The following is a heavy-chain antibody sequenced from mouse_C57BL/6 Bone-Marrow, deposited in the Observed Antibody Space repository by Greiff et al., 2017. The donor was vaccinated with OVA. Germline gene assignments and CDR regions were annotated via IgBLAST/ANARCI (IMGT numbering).Heavy chain of an antibody. J-gene: IGHJ1*03. CDR2: ISSGGSYT. Sequence: EVQLVESGGDLVKPGGSLKLSCAASGFTFSSYGMSWVRQTPDKRLEWVATISSGGSYTYYPDSVKGRFTISRDNAKNTLYLQMSSLKSEDTAMYYCARPPYGSSYNWYFDVWGTGTTVTVSS. D-gene: IGHD1-1*01. CDR3: ARPPYGSSYNWYFDV. CDR1: GFTFSSYG. V-gene: IGHV5-6*01.